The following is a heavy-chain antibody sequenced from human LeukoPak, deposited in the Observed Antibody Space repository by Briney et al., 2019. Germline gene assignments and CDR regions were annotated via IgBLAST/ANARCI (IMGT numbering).Heavy chain of an antibody. CDR3: ARVNSGYSYGPFDY. V-gene: IGHV3-21*01. Sequence: GGSLRLSCAASGFTFSSYSMNWVRQAPGKGLEWVSSISSSSSYIYYADSVKGRFTISRDNAKNSLYLQMNSLRAEDTAVYYCARVNSGYSYGPFDYWGQGTLVAVSS. J-gene: IGHJ4*02. CDR1: GFTFSSYS. D-gene: IGHD5-18*01. CDR2: ISSSSSYI.